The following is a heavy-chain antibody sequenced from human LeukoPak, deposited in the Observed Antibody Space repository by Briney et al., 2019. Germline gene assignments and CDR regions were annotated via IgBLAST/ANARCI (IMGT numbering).Heavy chain of an antibody. CDR2: ISSSSSLI. J-gene: IGHJ4*02. Sequence: GGSLRLSCAASGFTFSSSDMDWVRQAPGKGLEWVASISSSSSLIYYTDSVKGRFTISRDNAKNSLYLQMNSLRAEDTAVYFCAKDQDSSGWYYTLDYWGQGTLVTVSS. CDR3: AKDQDSSGWYYTLDY. V-gene: IGHV3-21*01. D-gene: IGHD6-19*01. CDR1: GFTFSSSD.